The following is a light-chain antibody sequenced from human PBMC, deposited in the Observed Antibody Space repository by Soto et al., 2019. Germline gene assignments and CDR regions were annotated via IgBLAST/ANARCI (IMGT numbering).Light chain of an antibody. CDR2: GAS. Sequence: IVLTQSPGTLSLSPGERATLSCMAIQSVSNNYLAWYQQKPGQAPRLLIYGASNRATGIPDRLSGSGSGTDFTLTISRLEPEDFAVYYCQQYGSSGTFGQGTKVDIK. V-gene: IGKV3-20*01. J-gene: IGKJ1*01. CDR3: QQYGSSGT. CDR1: QSVSNNY.